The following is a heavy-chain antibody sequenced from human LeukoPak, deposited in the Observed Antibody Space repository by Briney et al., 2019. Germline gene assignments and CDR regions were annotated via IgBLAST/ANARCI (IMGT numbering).Heavy chain of an antibody. J-gene: IGHJ5*02. CDR1: GGSISSSSYY. CDR3: ARLGLGVGASNWFDP. V-gene: IGHV4-39*01. CDR2: IYYSGST. D-gene: IGHD1-26*01. Sequence: SETLSLTCTVSGGSISSSSYYWGWIRQPPGKGLEWIGSIYYSGSTYYKPSLKSRVTISVDTSKNQFSLKLSSVTAADTAVYYCARLGLGVGASNWFDPWGQGTLVTVSS.